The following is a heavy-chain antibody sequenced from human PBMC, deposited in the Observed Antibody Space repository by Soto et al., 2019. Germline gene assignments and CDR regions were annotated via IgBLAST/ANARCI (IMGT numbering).Heavy chain of an antibody. V-gene: IGHV4-30-4*01. J-gene: IGHJ4*02. Sequence: SETLSLTCTVSGGSISSGDYYWSWIRQPPGKGLEWIGYIYYSGSTYYNPSLKSRVTISVDTSKNQFSLKLSSVTAADTAVYYCAREEIHYDSSGSSPDYWGQGTLVTVSS. CDR2: IYYSGST. CDR3: AREEIHYDSSGSSPDY. D-gene: IGHD3-22*01. CDR1: GGSISSGDYY.